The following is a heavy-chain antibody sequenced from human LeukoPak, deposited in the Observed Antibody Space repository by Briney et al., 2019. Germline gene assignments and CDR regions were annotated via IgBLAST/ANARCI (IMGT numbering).Heavy chain of an antibody. J-gene: IGHJ5*02. CDR3: ARDRPGDYYGSGSYYRLADNWFDP. V-gene: IGHV1-18*01. Sequence: ASVKVSCKTSGYTFTSYGISWVRQAPGQGLEWMGWISAYSGNTNYAQKLQGRVTMTTDTSTSTAYMELRSLRSDDTAVYYCARDRPGDYYGSGSYYRLADNWFDPWGQGTLVTVSS. D-gene: IGHD3-10*01. CDR2: ISAYSGNT. CDR1: GYTFTSYG.